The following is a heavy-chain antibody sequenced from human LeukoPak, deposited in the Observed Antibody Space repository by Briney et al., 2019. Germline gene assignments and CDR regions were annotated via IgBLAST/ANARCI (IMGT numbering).Heavy chain of an antibody. J-gene: IGHJ6*02. Sequence: SETLSLTCTVSGGSISSSNYFWGWIRQPPGKGLEWIGNIYYSGSTYYNPSLKSRVTISVDTSKNQFSLQLSSVTVADAAVYYCARQLYSSATVWGQGTTVTVSS. CDR3: ARQLYSSATV. CDR1: GGSISSSNYF. D-gene: IGHD6-25*01. CDR2: IYYSGST. V-gene: IGHV4-39*01.